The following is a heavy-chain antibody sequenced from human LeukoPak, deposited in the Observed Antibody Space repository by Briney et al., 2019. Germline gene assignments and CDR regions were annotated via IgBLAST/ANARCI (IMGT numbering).Heavy chain of an antibody. J-gene: IGHJ6*02. D-gene: IGHD2-15*01. V-gene: IGHV3-33*01. CDR2: IWYDGSNK. CDR3: ARDLGACSGGSCPTAPTPGGSYYGMDV. Sequence: GRSLRLSCAASGFTFSSYGMHWVRQAPGKGLEWVAVIWYDGSNKYYADSVKGRFTISRDNSKNTLYLQMNSLRAEDTAVYYCARDLGACSGGSCPTAPTPGGSYYGMDVWGQGTTVTVSS. CDR1: GFTFSSYG.